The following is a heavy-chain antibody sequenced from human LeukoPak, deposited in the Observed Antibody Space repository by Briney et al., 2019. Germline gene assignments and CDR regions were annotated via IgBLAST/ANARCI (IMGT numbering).Heavy chain of an antibody. J-gene: IGHJ4*02. V-gene: IGHV4-38-2*02. CDR3: AREPRFSPFDY. CDR1: SYSISSGFY. CDR2: IHHSGST. Sequence: SETLSLTCTVSSYSISSGFYWGWIRQPPGKGLEWIGSIHHSGSTYYSPSLKSRLTISVDTSKNQFSLMLTSVTAADTAVYYCAREPRFSPFDYWGQGTLVTVSS.